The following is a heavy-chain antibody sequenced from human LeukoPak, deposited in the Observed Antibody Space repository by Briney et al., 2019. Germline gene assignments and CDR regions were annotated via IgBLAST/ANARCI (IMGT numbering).Heavy chain of an antibody. CDR1: GYTFTGYY. CDR3: ASILGYCSSTSCPDFGY. D-gene: IGHD2-2*01. V-gene: IGHV1-2*02. Sequence: GASVKVSCKASGYTFTGYYMHWVRQAPGQGLEWMGWINPNSGGTNYAQKFQGRVTMTRDTSISTAYMELSRLRSDDTAVYYCASILGYCSSTSCPDFGYWGQGTLVTVSS. J-gene: IGHJ4*02. CDR2: INPNSGGT.